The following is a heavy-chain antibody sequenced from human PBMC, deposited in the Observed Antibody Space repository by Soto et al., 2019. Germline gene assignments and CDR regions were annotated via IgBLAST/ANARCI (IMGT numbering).Heavy chain of an antibody. D-gene: IGHD6-6*01. CDR3: AVMFSSSSLEDYYYYYMDV. CDR2: ISAYNGNT. Sequence: ASVKVSCKASGYTFTSYGISWVRQAPGQGLEWMGWISAYNGNTNYAQKLQGRVTMTTDTSTSTAYMELRSLRSDDTAVYYCAVMFSSSSLEDYYYYYMDVWGKGTTVTVSS. J-gene: IGHJ6*03. V-gene: IGHV1-18*01. CDR1: GYTFTSYG.